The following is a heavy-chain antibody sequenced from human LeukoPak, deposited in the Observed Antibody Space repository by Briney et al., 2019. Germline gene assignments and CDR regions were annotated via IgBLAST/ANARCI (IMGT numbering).Heavy chain of an antibody. CDR2: IYSDNT. J-gene: IGHJ4*02. CDR3: ASSPSSGYADY. D-gene: IGHD3-3*01. V-gene: IGHV3-53*01. CDR1: GFTVSSNS. Sequence: PGGSLRLSCTVSGFTVSSNSMSWVRQAPGKGLEWVSFIYSDNTHYSDSVKGRFTISRDNSKNTLYLQMNSLRAEDTAVYYCASSPSSGYADYWGQGTLVTVSS.